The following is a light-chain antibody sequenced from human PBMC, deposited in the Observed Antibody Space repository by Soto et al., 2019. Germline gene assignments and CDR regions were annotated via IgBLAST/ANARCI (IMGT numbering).Light chain of an antibody. V-gene: IGLV2-11*01. J-gene: IGLJ1*01. CDR3: SSYAGSYTYV. CDR1: SSDVGGYNY. CDR2: DVS. Sequence: QSVLTQPRSVSGSPGQSVTISCTGTSSDVGGYNYVSWYQQHPGKAPKLMIYDVSKRPSGVPDRFSGSKSGNTASLTISGLQAEDGADYYCSSYAGSYTYVFATGTKVTVL.